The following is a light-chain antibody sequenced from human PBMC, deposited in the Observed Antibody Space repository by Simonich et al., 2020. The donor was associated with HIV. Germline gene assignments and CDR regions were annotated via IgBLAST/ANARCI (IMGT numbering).Light chain of an antibody. CDR1: QSPAHSDGNTY. Sequence: DVVMTQSPLSLPVTLGQPASISCRSSQSPAHSDGNTYLNWFQQRPGQSPRRLIYKVSNRDSGVPDRFSGSGSGTDFTLKISRVEAEDVGVYYCMQNLQLPPTFGPGTKVDIK. CDR2: KVS. V-gene: IGKV2-30*02. J-gene: IGKJ3*01. CDR3: MQNLQLPPT.